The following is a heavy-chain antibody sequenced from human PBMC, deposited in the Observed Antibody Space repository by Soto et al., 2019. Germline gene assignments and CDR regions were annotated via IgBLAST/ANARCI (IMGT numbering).Heavy chain of an antibody. CDR1: GYTFTAYH. J-gene: IGHJ6*02. CDR2: INPKFGDT. V-gene: IGHV1-2*02. D-gene: IGHD3-10*02. CDR3: ARNMDYYYGRGSGNGHGV. Sequence: QVRLVQSGAEGKEPGDSVRVSCEASGYTFTAYHIHWVRQAPGQGLEWMGWINPKFGDTGYAQDFQGRIAMTMDRSISTGYMELSRLTSDDTAIYYCARNMDYYYGRGSGNGHGVWGQGTTVTVFS.